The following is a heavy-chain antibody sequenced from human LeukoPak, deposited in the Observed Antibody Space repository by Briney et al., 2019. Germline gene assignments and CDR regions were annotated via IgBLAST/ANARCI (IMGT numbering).Heavy chain of an antibody. CDR2: IWYDGSDK. J-gene: IGHJ3*01. D-gene: IGHD1-26*01. CDR3: AKRSTQYSGSYFGAFDA. CDR1: GFIFSTYG. Sequence: GRSLRLSCVASGFIFSTYGMHWVRQAPGKGLEWVVVIWYDGSDKDYADSVKGRFTISRDNSKNTVFLQINSLKAEDTAVYYCAKRSTQYSGSYFGAFDAWGQGTMVIVSS. V-gene: IGHV3-33*06.